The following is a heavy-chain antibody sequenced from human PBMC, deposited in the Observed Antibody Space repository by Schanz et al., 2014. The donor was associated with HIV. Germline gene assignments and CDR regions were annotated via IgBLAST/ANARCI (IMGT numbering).Heavy chain of an antibody. CDR1: GLTFSSYG. CDR3: AKDGSWEAFDVFDI. Sequence: QVHLVESGGGVVQPGRSLRLSCAGSGLTFSSYGMHWVRQAPGKGLEWVPVISYDGSNKYYADSVKGRFTISRDNSKNTLYLQMNSLRAEDTAVYYCAKDGSWEAFDVFDIWGQGTVVTVSS. V-gene: IGHV3-30*18. CDR2: ISYDGSNK. D-gene: IGHD1-26*01. J-gene: IGHJ3*02.